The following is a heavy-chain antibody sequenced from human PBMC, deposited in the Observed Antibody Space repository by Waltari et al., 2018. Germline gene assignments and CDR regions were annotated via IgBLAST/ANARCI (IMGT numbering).Heavy chain of an antibody. CDR1: GFTLSSYH. Sequence: QVQLVESGGGVVQPGRSRRLSCVACGFTLSSYHMHWVRQAPGKGLEWVAVTSYDGSRNYYADSVKGRFTISRDNSKNTLYLQMNSLTFEDTAVYYCVRAGLGLLDFVLDYWGQGTLVRVSS. J-gene: IGHJ4*02. CDR2: TSYDGSRN. D-gene: IGHD3-3*02. CDR3: VRAGLGLLDFVLDY. V-gene: IGHV3-30*01.